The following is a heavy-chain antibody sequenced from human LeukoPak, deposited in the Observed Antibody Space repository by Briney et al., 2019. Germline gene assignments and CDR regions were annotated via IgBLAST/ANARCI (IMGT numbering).Heavy chain of an antibody. J-gene: IGHJ6*03. CDR2: INHSGST. CDR3: ARLYAYYYYMDV. V-gene: IGHV4-34*01. D-gene: IGHD5/OR15-5a*01. CDR1: GGSFSGYY. Sequence: PSETLSLTCAVYGGSFSGYYWSWIRQPPGKGLEWIGEINHSGSTNYNPSLKSRVTISVDTSKNQFSLKLSSVTAADTAVYYCARLYAYYYYMDVWGKGTTVTISS.